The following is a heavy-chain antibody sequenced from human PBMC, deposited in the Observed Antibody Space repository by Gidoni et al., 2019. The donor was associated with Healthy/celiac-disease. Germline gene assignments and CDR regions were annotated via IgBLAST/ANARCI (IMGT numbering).Heavy chain of an antibody. CDR1: GGTFSSYA. Sequence: QVQLVQSGAEVKKPGSSVKVSCKASGGTFSSYAISWVRQAPGQGLEWMGRIIPILGIANYAQKFQGRVTITADKSTSTAYMELSSLRSEDTAVYYCARVNCSSTSCYTEWFDPWGQGTLVTVSS. J-gene: IGHJ5*02. V-gene: IGHV1-69*09. D-gene: IGHD2-2*02. CDR3: ARVNCSSTSCYTEWFDP. CDR2: IIPILGIA.